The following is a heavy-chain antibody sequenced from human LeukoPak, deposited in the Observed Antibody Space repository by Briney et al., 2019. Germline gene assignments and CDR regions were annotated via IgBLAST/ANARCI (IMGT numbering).Heavy chain of an antibody. D-gene: IGHD3-16*01. J-gene: IGHJ6*03. CDR1: GFTFSSYE. CDR3: AKGGNYYYYMDV. V-gene: IGHV3-48*03. Sequence: PGGSLRLSCAASGFTFSSYEMNWVRQAPGKGLEWVSYISSSGSTIYYADSVKGRFTISRDNAKNSLYLQMNSLRAEDMALYYCAKGGNYYYYMDVWGKGTTVTVSS. CDR2: ISSSGSTI.